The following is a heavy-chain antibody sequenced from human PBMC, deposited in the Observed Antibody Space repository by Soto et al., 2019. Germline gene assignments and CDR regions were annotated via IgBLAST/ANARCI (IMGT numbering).Heavy chain of an antibody. V-gene: IGHV1-2*02. CDR2: INPDSGGT. D-gene: IGHD5-12*01. CDR1: GYMFTRHY. J-gene: IGHJ4*02. Sequence: ASVKVSCKASGYMFTRHYMHWVRQAPGQGLEWMGWINPDSGGTNYQQKFQGRVTMTRDTSISTAYLELSSLRSDDTAVYYCTRKVATFNFDCWGQGTLVTVSS. CDR3: TRKVATFNFDC.